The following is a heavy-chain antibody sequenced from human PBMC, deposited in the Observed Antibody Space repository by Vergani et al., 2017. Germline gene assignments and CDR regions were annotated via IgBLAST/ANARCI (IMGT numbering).Heavy chain of an antibody. V-gene: IGHV3-9*01. CDR3: AKDTKGTGLDDHDAFEI. J-gene: IGHJ3*02. CDR1: GFSFGDYA. CDR2: ISWNSGSI. Sequence: EVQLVESGGGLVQPGRSLRLSCAASGFSFGDYAMHWVRPAPGKGLEWVSGISWNSGSIGYADSVKGRFTISRDNARNSLYLQMNSLRAEDTALYYCAKDTKGTGLDDHDAFEIWGRGTMVAGSS. D-gene: IGHD3/OR15-3a*01.